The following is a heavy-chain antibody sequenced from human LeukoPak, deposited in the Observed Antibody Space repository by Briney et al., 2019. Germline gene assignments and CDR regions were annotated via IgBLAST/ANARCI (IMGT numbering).Heavy chain of an antibody. Sequence: SGTLSLTYAVSGGSISSSNWWSWVRQPPGKGLEWIGEIYHSGSTNYNPSLKSRVTISVDKSKNQFSLKLSSVTAADTAVYYCARGRSYDFWSGYYYYYYGMDVWGQGTTVTVSS. CDR3: ARGRSYDFWSGYYYYYYGMDV. V-gene: IGHV4-4*02. D-gene: IGHD3-3*01. J-gene: IGHJ6*02. CDR1: GGSISSSNW. CDR2: IYHSGST.